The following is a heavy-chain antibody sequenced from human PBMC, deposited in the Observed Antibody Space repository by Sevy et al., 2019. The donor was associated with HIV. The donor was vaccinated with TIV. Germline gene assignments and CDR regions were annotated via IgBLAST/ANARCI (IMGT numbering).Heavy chain of an antibody. CDR1: GFPFNDAW. D-gene: IGHD3-16*01. CDR3: SKVRDPISWAFNY. V-gene: IGHV3-15*01. J-gene: IGHJ4*02. Sequence: GGSLRLSCASSGFPFNDAWMSWVRQAPGKGLEWVGRIKSKASDDVTAEYAAPVKGRFTISRDDSKNTVHLQMNSLRIEDTAMYYCSKVRDPISWAFNYWGQGILVTVSS. CDR2: IKSKASDDVTA.